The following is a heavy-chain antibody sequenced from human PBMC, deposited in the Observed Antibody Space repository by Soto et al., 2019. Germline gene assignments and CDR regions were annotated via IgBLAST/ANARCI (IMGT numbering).Heavy chain of an antibody. V-gene: IGHV3-64*01. CDR3: ARSVIAAAGTIWYFDL. D-gene: IGHD6-13*01. CDR1: GFTFSSYA. Sequence: EVQLVESGGGLVQPGGSLRLSCAASGFTFSSYAMYWVRQAPGKGLEYVSAISSNGGSTYYANSVKGRFTISRDNSKNTLYLQMGSLRAEDMAVYYCARSVIAAAGTIWYFDLWGRGTLVTVSS. J-gene: IGHJ2*01. CDR2: ISSNGGST.